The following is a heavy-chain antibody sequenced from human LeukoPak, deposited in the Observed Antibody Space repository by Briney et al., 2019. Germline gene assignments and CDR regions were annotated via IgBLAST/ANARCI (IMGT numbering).Heavy chain of an antibody. V-gene: IGHV4-4*09. Sequence: PSETLSLTCTVSGGSLSSYYWSWIRQPPGKGLEWIGYIYTSGSTNYNPSLKSRVTISVDTSKNQFSLKLSSVTAADTAVYYCARQEVDFFGHYYYYYMDVWGKGTTVTVSS. CDR1: GGSLSSYY. CDR2: IYTSGST. CDR3: ARQEVDFFGHYYYYYMDV. D-gene: IGHD3-3*01. J-gene: IGHJ6*03.